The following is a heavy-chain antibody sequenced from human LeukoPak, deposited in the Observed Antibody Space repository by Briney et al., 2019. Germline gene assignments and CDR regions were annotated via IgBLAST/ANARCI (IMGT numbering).Heavy chain of an antibody. V-gene: IGHV4-34*01. CDR1: GGSFSAYY. Sequence: SETLSLTCAVYGGSFSAYYWSWIRQPPGKGLEWIGEINHSGGTNYNPSLKSRVTISLDTSRNQFSLKLNSVTAADTAVYYCAKSNGYGLVDIWGQGTMVTVSS. J-gene: IGHJ3*02. CDR3: AKSNGYGLVDI. D-gene: IGHD3-10*01. CDR2: INHSGGT.